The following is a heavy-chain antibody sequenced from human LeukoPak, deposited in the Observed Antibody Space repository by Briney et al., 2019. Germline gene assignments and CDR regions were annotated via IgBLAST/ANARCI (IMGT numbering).Heavy chain of an antibody. Sequence: GGSLRLPCEASGITFSSHSMNWVRQAPGEGLEWVSFISTTSNTIYYADSVKGRFTISRDNARNSLYLQMNSLRDDHTAVYYCARRAGTGNNYFDYWGQGALVTVSS. CDR2: ISTTSNTI. J-gene: IGHJ4*02. V-gene: IGHV3-48*02. D-gene: IGHD3-10*01. CDR1: GITFSSHS. CDR3: ARRAGTGNNYFDY.